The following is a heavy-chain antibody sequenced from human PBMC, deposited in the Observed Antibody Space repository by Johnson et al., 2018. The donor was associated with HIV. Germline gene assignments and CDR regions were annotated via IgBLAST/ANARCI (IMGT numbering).Heavy chain of an antibody. CDR1: GFTFGDYS. CDR3: ARDQLGSKIEFSFYAFDM. D-gene: IGHD2-15*01. CDR2: IYSGGRT. V-gene: IGHV3-53*01. J-gene: IGHJ3*02. Sequence: EMQLVESGGGLIQPGRSLRLTCTTSGFTFGDYSMTWVRQVPGKGLEWVSVIYSGGRTYYADSVKGRFTISRDNSKNTLYLQMNSLRAEDTAVYYCARDQLGSKIEFSFYAFDMWGQGTLVTVSS.